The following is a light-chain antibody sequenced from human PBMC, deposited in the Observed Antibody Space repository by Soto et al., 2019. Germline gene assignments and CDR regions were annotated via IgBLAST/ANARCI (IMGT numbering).Light chain of an antibody. CDR2: SNN. CDR3: AAWDASLGGFYV. CDR1: RSSIGSNT. V-gene: IGLV1-44*01. Sequence: QSVVTQPPSVSGTPGQRVTIFCSGSRSSIGSNTVNWYQHLPGSAPKLLIYSNNHRPSGVPDRFSASKAGASASLAISGLQSEDEGDYYCAAWDASLGGFYVFGSGTKLTVL. J-gene: IGLJ1*01.